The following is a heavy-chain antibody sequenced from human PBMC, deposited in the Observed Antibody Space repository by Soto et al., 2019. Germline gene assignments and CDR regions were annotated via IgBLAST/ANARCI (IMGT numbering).Heavy chain of an antibody. V-gene: IGHV3-33*01. CDR2: TWYDGSIK. CDR3: ARIACTGGSCRPYAYYGMDV. D-gene: IGHD2-15*01. CDR1: GFTFSTYG. J-gene: IGHJ6*02. Sequence: SGGSLRLSCAASGFTFSTYGMHWVRQAPGKGLEWVAITWYDGSIKYYADSAKGRFTISRDNSRNTLYLQMSSLRVDDTAVYFCARIACTGGSCRPYAYYGMDVWGQGTTVTVSS.